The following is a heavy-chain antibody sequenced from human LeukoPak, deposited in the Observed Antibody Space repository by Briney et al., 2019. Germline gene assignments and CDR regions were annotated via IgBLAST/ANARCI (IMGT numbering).Heavy chain of an antibody. CDR2: MNPNSGNT. CDR3: ATSLFCSNGVCYTGGYYFDY. J-gene: IGHJ4*02. V-gene: IGHV1-8*03. D-gene: IGHD2-8*01. Sequence: ASVKVSCKASGYSFTSYDVTWVRQAPGQGLEWMGWMNPNSGNTAYAQKFQGRVTITSDTSITTAYMELSSLRSEDTAVYYCATSLFCSNGVCYTGGYYFDYWGKGTLVTVSS. CDR1: GYSFTSYD.